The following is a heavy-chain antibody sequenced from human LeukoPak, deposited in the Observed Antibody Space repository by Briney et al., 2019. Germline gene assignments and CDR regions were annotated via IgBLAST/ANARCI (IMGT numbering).Heavy chain of an antibody. D-gene: IGHD3-10*01. CDR3: ARDRAPPTSWYFDL. V-gene: IGHV3-53*01. J-gene: IGHJ2*01. CDR1: GFTFSSYG. CDR2: LYSAGDI. Sequence: PGGTLRLSCAASGFTFSSYGMSWVRQAPGKGLEWVSILYSAGDIYYVDSVKGRFTMSRDNSRNTLYLQMNSLRVEDSAVYYCARDRAPPTSWYFDLWGRGTLVTVSS.